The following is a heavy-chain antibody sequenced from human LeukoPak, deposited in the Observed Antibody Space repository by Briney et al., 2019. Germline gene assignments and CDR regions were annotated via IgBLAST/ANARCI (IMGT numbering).Heavy chain of an antibody. Sequence: SVKVSCKASGGTFSSYAISRVRQAPGQGLEWMGGIIPIFGTANYAQKFQGRVTITADKSTRTAYMELSSLRSEDTAVYYCARDLWQKPPDYWGQGTLVTVSS. CDR2: IIPIFGTA. D-gene: IGHD2-21*01. J-gene: IGHJ4*02. V-gene: IGHV1-69*06. CDR3: ARDLWQKPPDY. CDR1: GGTFSSYA.